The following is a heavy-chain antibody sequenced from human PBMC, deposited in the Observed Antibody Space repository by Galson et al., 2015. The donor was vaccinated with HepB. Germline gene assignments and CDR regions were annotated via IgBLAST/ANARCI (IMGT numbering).Heavy chain of an antibody. CDR3: AKDDPSSIWYYYYGMDV. J-gene: IGHJ6*02. CDR1: GFSFSTNA. V-gene: IGHV3-30*18. CDR2: ISYDGSAQ. D-gene: IGHD6-13*01. Sequence: SLRLSCAASGFSFSTNAIHWVRQAPGEGLEWVALISYDGSAQFYADSVKGRFTISRDNSINTLYLQMNNVRPGDTGVYYCAKDDPSSIWYYYYGMDVWGQGTTVTVSS.